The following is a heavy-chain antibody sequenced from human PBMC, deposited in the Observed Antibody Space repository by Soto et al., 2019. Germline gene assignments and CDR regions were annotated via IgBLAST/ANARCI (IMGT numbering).Heavy chain of an antibody. CDR2: ISSSSSTI. Sequence: EVQLVESGGGLVQPGGSLRLSCAASGFTFSSYSMNWVRQAPGKGLEWVSYISSSSSTIYYADSVKCRFTISRDNAKNSLYLQMNSLRDEDTAVYYCARSYGYYYYYGMDVWGQGTTVTVSS. V-gene: IGHV3-48*02. D-gene: IGHD3-16*01. CDR3: ARSYGYYYYYGMDV. J-gene: IGHJ6*02. CDR1: GFTFSSYS.